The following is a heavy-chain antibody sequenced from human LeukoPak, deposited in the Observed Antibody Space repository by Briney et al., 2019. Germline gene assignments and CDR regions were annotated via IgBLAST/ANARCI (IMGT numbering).Heavy chain of an antibody. CDR1: GFTFSSYA. CDR3: AKDHFARALPGIVGGLLRLAGY. J-gene: IGHJ4*02. D-gene: IGHD1-26*01. V-gene: IGHV3-23*01. Sequence: PGGSLRLSCAASGFTFSSYAMSWVRQAPGKGLEWVSAISGSGGSTYYADSVKGRFTISRDNSKNTLYLQMNSLRAEDTAVYYCAKDHFARALPGIVGGLLRLAGYWGQGTLVTVSS. CDR2: ISGSGGST.